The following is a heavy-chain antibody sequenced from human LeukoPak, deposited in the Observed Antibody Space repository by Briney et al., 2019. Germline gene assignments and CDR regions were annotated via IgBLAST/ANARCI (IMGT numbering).Heavy chain of an antibody. D-gene: IGHD1-1*01. J-gene: IGHJ4*02. V-gene: IGHV3-21*01. Sequence: AGGSLRLSCAASAFTFSSYSMNWVRQAPGKGLEWVSSISSSSSYIYYADSVKGRFTISRNNAENSPYLQMNSLRAEDTAVYYCARGRPQYSDYWGQGTLVTVSS. CDR1: AFTFSSYS. CDR3: ARGRPQYSDY. CDR2: ISSSSSYI.